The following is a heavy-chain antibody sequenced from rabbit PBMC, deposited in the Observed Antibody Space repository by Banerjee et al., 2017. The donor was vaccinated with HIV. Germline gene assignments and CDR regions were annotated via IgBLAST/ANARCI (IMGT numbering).Heavy chain of an antibody. CDR2: IYTGSSDST. CDR3: ARGDDWAFKL. Sequence: QSLEESGGDLVKPGASLTLTCTASGIDFNRYYYMCWVRQAPGKGLEWIACIYTGSSDSTYYASWAKGRFTVSKVSSTAVTLQMNSLTAADTATYFCARGDDWAFKLWGPGTLVTVS. J-gene: IGHJ4*01. D-gene: IGHD2-1*01. V-gene: IGHV1S40*01. CDR1: GIDFNRYYY.